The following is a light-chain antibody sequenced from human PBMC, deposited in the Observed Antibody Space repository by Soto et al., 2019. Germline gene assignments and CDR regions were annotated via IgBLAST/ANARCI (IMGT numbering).Light chain of an antibody. CDR3: GSWDRSLRGWV. CDR1: SSDIGNNH. V-gene: IGLV1-51*01. Sequence: QSVLTQPPSVSAAPGQKVTVSCSGSSSDIGNNHVSWYQHLPGTAPKVLIYDNNKRPSGIPDRFSGSKSATSATLDITGLQTGDEADYYCGSWDRSLRGWVFGGGTKLTVL. CDR2: DNN. J-gene: IGLJ3*02.